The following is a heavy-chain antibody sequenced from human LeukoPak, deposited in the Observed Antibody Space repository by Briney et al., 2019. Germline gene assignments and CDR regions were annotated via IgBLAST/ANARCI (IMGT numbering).Heavy chain of an antibody. V-gene: IGHV4-34*01. CDR3: ARGANRYSGSYRYYYYYMDV. Sequence: PSETLSLTSAVYGGSFSGYYWSWIPQPPGKGLEWIGEINHSGSTNYNPSLKSRVTISVDTSKNQFSLKLSSVTAADTAVYYCARGANRYSGSYRYYYYYMDVWGKGTTVTVSS. CDR1: GGSFSGYY. J-gene: IGHJ6*03. CDR2: INHSGST. D-gene: IGHD1-26*01.